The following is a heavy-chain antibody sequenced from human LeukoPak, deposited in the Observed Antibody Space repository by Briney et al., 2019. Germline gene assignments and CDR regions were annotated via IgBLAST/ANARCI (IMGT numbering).Heavy chain of an antibody. CDR1: GFTFSSYG. CDR2: IRYDGSNK. CDR3: ANDTSYMIGNWFDP. D-gene: IGHD3-22*01. Sequence: GGSLRLSCAASGFTFSSYGMHWVRQAPGKGLEWVAFIRYDGSNKYYADSVKGRFTISRDNSKNTLYLQMNSLRAEDTAVYYCANDTSYMIGNWFDPWGQGTLVTVSS. J-gene: IGHJ5*02. V-gene: IGHV3-30*02.